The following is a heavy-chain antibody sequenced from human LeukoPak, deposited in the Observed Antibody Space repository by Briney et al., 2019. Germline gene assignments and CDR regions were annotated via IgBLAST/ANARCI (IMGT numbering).Heavy chain of an antibody. J-gene: IGHJ3*02. CDR1: GFTFSSYS. Sequence: PGGSLRLSCAASGFTFSSYSMNWVRQAPGKGLEWVSSISSSSSYIYYADSVKGRFTISRDNAKNSLYLQMNSLRAEDTAVYYCARDFPWDPDALDIWGQGTMVTVSS. V-gene: IGHV3-21*01. CDR2: ISSSSSYI. D-gene: IGHD1-26*01. CDR3: ARDFPWDPDALDI.